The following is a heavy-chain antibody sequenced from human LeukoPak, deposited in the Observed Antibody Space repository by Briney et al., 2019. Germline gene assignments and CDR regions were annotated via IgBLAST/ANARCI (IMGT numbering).Heavy chain of an antibody. CDR2: ISSSSSYI. Sequence: GGSLRLSCAASGFTFSSYLMNWVRQAPGKGLEWVSSISSSSSYIYYADSVKGRFTISRDNAKNSLYLQMNSLRAEVTAVYYCARGRGYHEDYWGQGTLVTVSS. D-gene: IGHD3-3*01. CDR1: GFTFSSYL. V-gene: IGHV3-21*01. CDR3: ARGRGYHEDY. J-gene: IGHJ4*02.